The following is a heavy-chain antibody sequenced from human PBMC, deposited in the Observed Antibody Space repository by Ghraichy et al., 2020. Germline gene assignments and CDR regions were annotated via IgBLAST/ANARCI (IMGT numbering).Heavy chain of an antibody. V-gene: IGHV3-33*01. J-gene: IGHJ4*02. Sequence: GGSLRLSCAASGFTFSSYGMHWVRQAPGKGLEWVAVIWYDGSNKYYADSVKGRFTISRDNSKNTLYLQMNSLRAEDTAVYYCARDGARITMVQGGVVYGGQGTLVTVSS. CDR2: IWYDGSNK. CDR1: GFTFSSYG. D-gene: IGHD3-10*01. CDR3: ARDGARITMVQGGVVY.